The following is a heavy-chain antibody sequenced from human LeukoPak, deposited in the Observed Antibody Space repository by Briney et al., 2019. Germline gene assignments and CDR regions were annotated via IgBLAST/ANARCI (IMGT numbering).Heavy chain of an antibody. CDR2: ITNNGGST. D-gene: IGHD3-22*01. V-gene: IGHV3-64*01. CDR3: ARGGLYYYDSSGYD. CDR1: GFTFSSYA. Sequence: AGGSLRLSCAASGFTFSSYAMHWVRQAPGKGLEYVSLITNNGGSTYYANSVKGRFTVSRDNAKNTLYLQMNSLRAEDTAVYYCARGGLYYYDSSGYDWGQGTLVTVSS. J-gene: IGHJ4*02.